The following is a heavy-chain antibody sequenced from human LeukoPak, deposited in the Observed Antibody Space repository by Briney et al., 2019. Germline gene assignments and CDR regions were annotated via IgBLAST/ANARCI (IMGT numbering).Heavy chain of an antibody. J-gene: IGHJ4*02. CDR3: ARGQTTPLYSLDY. Sequence: LRLSCAASGFTFSDYYMSWIRQPPGKGLEWIGYIYYSGSTYYNPSLKSRVTISVDTSKNQFSLKLSSVTAADTAVYYCARGQTTPLYSLDYWGQGTLVTVSS. D-gene: IGHD1-14*01. CDR1: GFTFSDYY. V-gene: IGHV4-30-4*08. CDR2: IYYSGST.